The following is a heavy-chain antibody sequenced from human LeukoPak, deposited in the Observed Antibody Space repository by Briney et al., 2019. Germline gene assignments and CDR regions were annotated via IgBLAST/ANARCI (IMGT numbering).Heavy chain of an antibody. CDR1: GCTVSSNY. J-gene: IGHJ4*02. CDR2: IYSGGST. D-gene: IGHD4-23*01. CDR3: ARDKIGKPYFDY. V-gene: IGHV3-53*01. Sequence: GGSLRLSCAASGCTVSSNYMSWVRQAPGKGLEWVSVIYSGGSTYYADSVKGRFTISRDNSKNTLYLQMNSLRAEDTAVYYCARDKIGKPYFDYWGQGTLVTVSS.